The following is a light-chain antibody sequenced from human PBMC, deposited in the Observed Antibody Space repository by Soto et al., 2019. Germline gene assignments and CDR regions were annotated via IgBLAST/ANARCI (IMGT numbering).Light chain of an antibody. CDR1: HSLFYTSNNKNY. CDR3: QQNFSIPHN. Sequence: DIVMTQSPDSLAVSLGARATISCKSSHSLFYTSNNKNYLAWYQQKPGQSPKLLFYWASTRESGVPDRISASGSRTDFTLTISSLQAGDVAVYYCQQNFSIPHNFGQGTKVEIK. V-gene: IGKV4-1*01. CDR2: WAS. J-gene: IGKJ2*01.